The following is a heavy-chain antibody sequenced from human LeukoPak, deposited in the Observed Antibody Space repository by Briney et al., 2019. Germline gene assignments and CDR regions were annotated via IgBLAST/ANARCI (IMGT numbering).Heavy chain of an antibody. CDR3: ARDRRGMVREYYFDY. D-gene: IGHD3-10*01. J-gene: IGHJ4*02. V-gene: IGHV4-38-2*02. CDR2: IYHSGST. CDR1: GYSISSGYY. Sequence: SETLSLNCAVSGYSISSGYYWGWIRQPPGKGLEWIGSIYHSGSTYYNPSLKSRVTISVDTSKNQFSLKLSSVTAADTAVYYCARDRRGMVREYYFDYWGQGTLVTVSS.